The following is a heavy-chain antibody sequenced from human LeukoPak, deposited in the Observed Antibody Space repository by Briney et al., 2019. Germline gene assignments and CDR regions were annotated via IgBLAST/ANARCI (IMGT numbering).Heavy chain of an antibody. CDR1: VFTLSNYA. CDR3: ARDLYDYAMDV. J-gene: IGHJ6*02. D-gene: IGHD2/OR15-2a*01. Sequence: GGSLRLSCAASVFTLSNYAMSWVRQAPGKGREWVSGISGSGGSAYYADSVKGRFTISRDNSKNSLYLQMNRLRDEDTAVYYCARDLYDYAMDVWGQGTTVTVSS. V-gene: IGHV3-23*01. CDR2: ISGSGGSA.